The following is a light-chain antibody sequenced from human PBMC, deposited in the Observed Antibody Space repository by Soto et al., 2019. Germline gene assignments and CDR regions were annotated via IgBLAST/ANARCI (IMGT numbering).Light chain of an antibody. CDR1: QSISSY. Sequence: DLQMTQSPSSLSASVGDRVTITCRASQSISSYLNWYQQKPGKAPKLLIYAASSLQSGVPSRFRGSGSGTDFTLTISSLQPEDFATYYCHQNYSTPYTFGQGTKLEIK. J-gene: IGKJ2*01. V-gene: IGKV1-39*01. CDR3: HQNYSTPYT. CDR2: AAS.